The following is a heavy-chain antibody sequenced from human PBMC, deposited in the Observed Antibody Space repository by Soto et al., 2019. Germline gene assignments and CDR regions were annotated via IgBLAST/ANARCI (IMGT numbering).Heavy chain of an antibody. V-gene: IGHV4-39*01. Sequence: QLQLQESGPGLVKPSETLSLTCTVSGGSISSSSYYWGWIRQPPGKGLEWIGSIYYSGSTYYNPSLKSRVTISVDTSKNQFSLKLSSVTAADTAVYYCARQSLLHYYDSSGYYYVWGQGTLVTVSS. CDR1: GGSISSSSYY. CDR3: ARQSLLHYYDSSGYYYV. CDR2: IYYSGST. D-gene: IGHD3-22*01. J-gene: IGHJ4*02.